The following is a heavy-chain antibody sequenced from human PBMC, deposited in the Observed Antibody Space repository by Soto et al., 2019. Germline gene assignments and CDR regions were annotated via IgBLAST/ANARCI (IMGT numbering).Heavy chain of an antibody. D-gene: IGHD4-4*01. J-gene: IGHJ6*02. Sequence: SGPTLVNPTQTLTLTCTFSGFSLSTSGVGVGWIRQPPGKALEWLAIIYGHDDKRYSPSLKSRLTITKDTSKNQVVLTMTSMDPVDTATYYCARTRSTYGYSNDGIHTAGPYGMDVWGQGTTVTVSS. CDR1: GFSLSTSGVG. CDR3: ARTRSTYGYSNDGIHTAGPYGMDV. V-gene: IGHV2-5*01. CDR2: IYGHDDK.